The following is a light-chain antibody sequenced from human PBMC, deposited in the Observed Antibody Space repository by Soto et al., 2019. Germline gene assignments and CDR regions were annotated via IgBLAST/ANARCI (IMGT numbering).Light chain of an antibody. V-gene: IGKV3-11*01. CDR1: QSVSSY. CDR2: DAS. CDR3: QQRSNWPT. Sequence: EIVLTQSPATLSLSPWERATLSFRASQSVSSYLAWYQQKPGQAPRLLIYDASNRATGIPARFSGSGSGTDFTLTISSLEPEDFAVYFCQQRSNWPTFGQGTRLEIK. J-gene: IGKJ5*01.